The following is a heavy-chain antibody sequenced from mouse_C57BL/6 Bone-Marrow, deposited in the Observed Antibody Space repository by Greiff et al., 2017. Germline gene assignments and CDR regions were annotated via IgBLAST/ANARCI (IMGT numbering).Heavy chain of an antibody. CDR2: LDPEDGYT. CDR1: GFNIKDYS. Sequence: EVKLMESGAELVRPGASVKLSCTASGFNIKDYSMHWVKQRPEQGLEWIGRLDPEDGYTVYAPKFHGKATMTEDTSANTAYLQLSSLTSEDTAVYYCTLYGPNWYFEVWGTGTTVSVSS. D-gene: IGHD1-1*01. V-gene: IGHV14-1*01. CDR3: TLYGPNWYFEV. J-gene: IGHJ1*03.